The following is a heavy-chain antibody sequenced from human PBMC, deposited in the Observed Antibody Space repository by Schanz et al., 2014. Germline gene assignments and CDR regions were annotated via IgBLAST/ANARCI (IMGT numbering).Heavy chain of an antibody. Sequence: EVQLLESGGGLVQPGGSLRLSCASSGFSFTTYAMSWVRQAPGKGLEWVSSISSGGGSTYYADSVKGRFTISRDNSKNSLYLQMNSLRAEDTAVYYCARIGGSVFDYWAQGTLVNVSS. D-gene: IGHD3-10*01. V-gene: IGHV3-23*01. J-gene: IGHJ4*02. CDR3: ARIGGSVFDY. CDR1: GFSFTTYA. CDR2: ISSGGGST.